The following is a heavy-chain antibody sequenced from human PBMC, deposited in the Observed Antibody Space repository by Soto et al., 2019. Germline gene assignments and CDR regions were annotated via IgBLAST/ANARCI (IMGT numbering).Heavy chain of an antibody. CDR2: IYSGGTT. V-gene: IGHV3-66*01. CDR3: ARGGSASGGYYYYVMDV. CDR1: GFTVSSNY. D-gene: IGHD3-16*01. J-gene: IGHJ6*02. Sequence: QSGGSLRLSCTASGFTVSSNYMSWVRQAPGKGLEWVSVIYSGGTTYYADSVKGRFTISRDNSKNTLYLQMNSLRAEDTAVYYCARGGSASGGYYYYVMDVWGQGTTVTVSS.